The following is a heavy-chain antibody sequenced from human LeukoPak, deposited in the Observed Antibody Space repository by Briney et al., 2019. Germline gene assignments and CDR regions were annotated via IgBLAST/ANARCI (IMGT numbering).Heavy chain of an antibody. Sequence: GGSLRLSCAASVFTFSSYAMHWVRQAPGKGLEWVAVISYDGSNKYYADSVKGRFTISRDNSKNTLYLQMNSLRAEDTAVYYCARDLDDYGDAHFDYWCQGTLVTVSS. CDR1: VFTFSSYA. D-gene: IGHD4-17*01. CDR2: ISYDGSNK. CDR3: ARDLDDYGDAHFDY. V-gene: IGHV3-30-3*01. J-gene: IGHJ4*02.